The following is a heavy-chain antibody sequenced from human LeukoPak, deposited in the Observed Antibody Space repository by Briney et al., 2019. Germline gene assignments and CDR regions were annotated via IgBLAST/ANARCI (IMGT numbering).Heavy chain of an antibody. D-gene: IGHD4-17*01. CDR1: GFTFSSYA. CDR2: ISGSGGST. J-gene: IGHJ4*02. V-gene: IGHV3-23*01. CDR3: AKGKDHDYGDYSTLYFDY. Sequence: SGGSLRLSCAASGFTFSSYAMSWVRQAPGKGLEWVSAISGSGGSTYYADSGKGRFTISRDNSKNTLYLQMNSLRAEDTAVYYCAKGKDHDYGDYSTLYFDYWGQGTLVTVSS.